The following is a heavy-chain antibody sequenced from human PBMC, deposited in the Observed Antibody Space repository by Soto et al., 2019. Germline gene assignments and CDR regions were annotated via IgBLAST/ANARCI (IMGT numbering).Heavy chain of an antibody. Sequence: GESLKISCKGSGYSFTSYWIGWVRQMPGKGLEWMGIIYPGDSDTRYSPSFQGQVTISADKSISTAYLQWSSLKASDTAMYYCARLGLRFLEWLPTHGMDVWRQGTTVTVSS. D-gene: IGHD3-3*01. J-gene: IGHJ6*02. CDR2: IYPGDSDT. V-gene: IGHV5-51*01. CDR3: ARLGLRFLEWLPTHGMDV. CDR1: GYSFTSYW.